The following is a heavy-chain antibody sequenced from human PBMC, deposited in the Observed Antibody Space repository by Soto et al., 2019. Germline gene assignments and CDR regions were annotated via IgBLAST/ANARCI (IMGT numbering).Heavy chain of an antibody. CDR1: GGSFSGYY. Sequence: SDTLSLTCAVYGGSFSGYYWSWIRQPPGKGLEWIGEINHSGSTNYNPSLKSRVTISVDTSKNQFSLKLSSVTAADTAVYYCARARTYYDILTGRYFDIWGQGTMVT. V-gene: IGHV4-34*01. CDR3: ARARTYYDILTGRYFDI. D-gene: IGHD3-9*01. CDR2: INHSGST. J-gene: IGHJ3*02.